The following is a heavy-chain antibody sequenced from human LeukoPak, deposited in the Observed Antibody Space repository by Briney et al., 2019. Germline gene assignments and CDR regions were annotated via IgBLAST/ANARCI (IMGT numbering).Heavy chain of an antibody. Sequence: RPGGSLRLSCAASGFTFSSNGMRSVSQAPGKGLEWVAVIWYDGSNKYYAASVKGRFTISRDNSKNTLYLQMNSLRAEDTAVYYCSKDDYDYWGQGTLVTVSS. CDR1: GFTFSSNG. CDR3: SKDDYDY. V-gene: IGHV3-33*06. CDR2: IWYDGSNK. J-gene: IGHJ4*02.